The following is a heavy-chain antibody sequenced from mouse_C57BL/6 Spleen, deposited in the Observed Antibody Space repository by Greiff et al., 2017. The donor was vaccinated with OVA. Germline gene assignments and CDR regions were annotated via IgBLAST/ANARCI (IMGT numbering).Heavy chain of an antibody. J-gene: IGHJ2*01. D-gene: IGHD1-1*01. CDR1: GISITTGNYR. CDR2: IYYSGTI. CDR3: ARGYYYGSRGFFDY. V-gene: IGHV3-5*01. Sequence: EVKLQESGPGLVKPSQTVFLTCTVTGISITTGNYRWSWIRQFPGNKLEWIGYIYYSGTITYNPSLTSRTTITRDTPKNQFFLEMNSLTAEDTATYYCARGYYYGSRGFFDYWGQGTTLTVSS.